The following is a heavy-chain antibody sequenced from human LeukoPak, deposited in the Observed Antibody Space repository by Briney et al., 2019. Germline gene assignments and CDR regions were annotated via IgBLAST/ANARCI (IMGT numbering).Heavy chain of an antibody. CDR2: IYYSGST. Sequence: PSETLSLTCTVSGGSISSYYWSWIRQPPGKGLEWIGNIYYSGSTNYNPSLKSRVTTSVDTSKNQFSLKLSSVTAADTAVYYCARNLCGGDCYSADYYYMDVWGKGTTVTVSS. J-gene: IGHJ6*03. CDR1: GGSISSYY. V-gene: IGHV4-59*01. CDR3: ARNLCGGDCYSADYYYMDV. D-gene: IGHD2-21*01.